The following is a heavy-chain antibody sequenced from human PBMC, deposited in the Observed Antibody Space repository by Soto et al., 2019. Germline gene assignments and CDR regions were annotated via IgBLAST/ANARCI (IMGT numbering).Heavy chain of an antibody. V-gene: IGHV3-73*01. CDR1: GFTFSGSA. D-gene: IGHD2-2*01. CDR3: TRRSIGYCSSTSCNDAFDI. Sequence: GGSLRLSCAASGFTFSGSAMHWVRQASGKGLEWVGRIRSKANSYATAYAASVKGRFTISRDDSKNTAYLQMNSLKTEDTAVYYCTRRSIGYCSSTSCNDAFDIWGQGTMVTVSS. J-gene: IGHJ3*02. CDR2: IRSKANSYAT.